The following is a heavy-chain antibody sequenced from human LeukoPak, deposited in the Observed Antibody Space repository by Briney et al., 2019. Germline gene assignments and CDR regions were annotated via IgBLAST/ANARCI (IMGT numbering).Heavy chain of an antibody. Sequence: SETLSLTCTVSGGSISSYYWSWIRQPPGKGLEWIGYIYYSGSTSYNPSLKSRVTISVDTSKNQFSLKLSSVTAADTAVYYCARDRHDFWSGHYYGMDVWGQGTTVTVSS. CDR1: GGSISSYY. V-gene: IGHV4-59*12. CDR2: IYYSGST. CDR3: ARDRHDFWSGHYYGMDV. J-gene: IGHJ6*02. D-gene: IGHD3-3*01.